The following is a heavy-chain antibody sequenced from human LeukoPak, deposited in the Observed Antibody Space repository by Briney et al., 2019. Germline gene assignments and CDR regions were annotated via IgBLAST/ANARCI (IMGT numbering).Heavy chain of an antibody. Sequence: PGGSLTLSCAASGFTFSSFSMTWVRQAPGKGLEWFSAISGSGGSTYYADSVKGRFTISRDNSKNTLYLQMNSLRAEDTAVYYCARDHSSTSEYFQHWGQGTVVTVSS. CDR2: ISGSGGST. D-gene: IGHD6-13*01. CDR1: GFTFSSFS. CDR3: ARDHSSTSEYFQH. V-gene: IGHV3-23*01. J-gene: IGHJ1*01.